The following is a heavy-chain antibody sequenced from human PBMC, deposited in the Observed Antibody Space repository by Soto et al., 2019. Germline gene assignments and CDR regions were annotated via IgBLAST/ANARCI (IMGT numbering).Heavy chain of an antibody. Sequence: RLSCAASGFTFSSYAMSWVRQAPGKGLEWVSAISGSGGSTYYADSVKGRFTISRDNSKNTLYLQMNSLRAEDTAVYYCAKLPPPVVAPGWLDPWGQRTLVTVYS. D-gene: IGHD3-22*01. V-gene: IGHV3-23*01. CDR3: AKLPPPVVAPGWLDP. CDR1: GFTFSSYA. CDR2: ISGSGGST. J-gene: IGHJ5*02.